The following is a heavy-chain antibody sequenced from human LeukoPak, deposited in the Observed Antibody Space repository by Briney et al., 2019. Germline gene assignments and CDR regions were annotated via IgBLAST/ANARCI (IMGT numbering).Heavy chain of an antibody. CDR3: AREGGSYPIDY. CDR2: IIPIFGTA. CDR1: GYTFTSYY. D-gene: IGHD1-26*01. Sequence: SVKVSCKASGYTFTSYYMHWVRQAPGQGLEWMGRIIPIFGTANYAQKFQGRVTITTDESTSTAYMELSSLRSEDTAVYYCAREGGSYPIDYWGQGTLVTVSS. V-gene: IGHV1-69*05. J-gene: IGHJ4*02.